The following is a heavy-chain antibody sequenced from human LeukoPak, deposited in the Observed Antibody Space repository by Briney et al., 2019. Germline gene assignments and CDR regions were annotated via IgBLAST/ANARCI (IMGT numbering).Heavy chain of an antibody. CDR2: MNPNSGNT. CDR3: ARGVRDTMVRGVPLN. Sequence: ASVKVSCKASGYAFTSYDINWVRHATGQGLEWMGWMNPNSGNTGYAQKFQGRVTMTRNTSISTAYMELSSLRSEDTAVYYCARGVRDTMVRGVPLNWGQGTLVTVSS. V-gene: IGHV1-8*01. J-gene: IGHJ4*02. D-gene: IGHD3-10*01. CDR1: GYAFTSYD.